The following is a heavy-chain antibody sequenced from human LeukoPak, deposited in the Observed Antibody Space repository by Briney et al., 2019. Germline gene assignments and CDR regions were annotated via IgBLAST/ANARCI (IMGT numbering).Heavy chain of an antibody. CDR1: GGSFSGYY. J-gene: IGHJ5*02. CDR3: ARHCSGGSCYYSNWFDP. CDR2: INHSGSA. D-gene: IGHD2-15*01. V-gene: IGHV4-34*01. Sequence: PSETLSLTCAVSGGSFSGYYWTWIRQPPGKGLEWIGEINHSGSANYNPSLKSRVTISVDTSKNQFSLKLSSVTAADTAVYYCARHCSGGSCYYSNWFDPWGQGTLVTVSS.